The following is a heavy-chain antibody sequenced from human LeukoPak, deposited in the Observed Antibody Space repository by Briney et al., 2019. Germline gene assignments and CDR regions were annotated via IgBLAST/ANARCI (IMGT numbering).Heavy chain of an antibody. J-gene: IGHJ4*02. CDR3: ARVNWNGKFCDY. D-gene: IGHD1-1*01. Sequence: GGSLRLSCAASGFTFSSYEMNWVRQAPGKGLEWVSYISSSGSTIYYADSVKGRFTISRDNAKNSLYLQMNSLRAEDTAVYYCARVNWNGKFCDYLGQGTLVTVSS. CDR1: GFTFSSYE. CDR2: ISSSGSTI. V-gene: IGHV3-48*03.